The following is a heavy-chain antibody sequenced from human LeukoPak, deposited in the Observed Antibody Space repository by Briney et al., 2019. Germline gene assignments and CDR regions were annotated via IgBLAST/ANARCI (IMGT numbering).Heavy chain of an antibody. CDR3: ARSEQSDYYDSSGYYYGYYFDY. CDR1: GYTFTGYY. Sequence: ASVKVSCKASGYTFTGYYMHWVRQAPGQGLEWVGWINPNSGGTNYAQKFQGRVTMTRDTSISTAYMELSRLRSDGTAVYYCARSEQSDYYDSSGYYYGYYFDYWGQGTLVTVSS. D-gene: IGHD3-22*01. V-gene: IGHV1-2*02. J-gene: IGHJ4*02. CDR2: INPNSGGT.